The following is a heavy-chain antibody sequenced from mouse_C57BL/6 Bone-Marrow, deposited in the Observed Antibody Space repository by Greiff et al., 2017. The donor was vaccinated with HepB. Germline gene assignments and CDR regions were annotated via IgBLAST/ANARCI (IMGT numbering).Heavy chain of an antibody. Sequence: VKLVESGPELVKPGASVKISCKASGYAFSSSWMNWVKQRPGKGREWIGRIYPGDGDNNYNGKFKGKATLTADKSSSTAYMQLSSLTSEDSAVYFCARARVYYYGSSYGWFAYWGQGTLVTVSA. CDR3: ARARVYYYGSSYGWFAY. CDR1: GYAFSSSW. D-gene: IGHD1-1*01. V-gene: IGHV1-82*01. CDR2: IYPGDGDN. J-gene: IGHJ3*01.